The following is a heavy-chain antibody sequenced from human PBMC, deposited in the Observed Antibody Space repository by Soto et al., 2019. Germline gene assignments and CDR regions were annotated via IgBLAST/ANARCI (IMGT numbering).Heavy chain of an antibody. J-gene: IGHJ4*02. Sequence: LQLQESGPGLVKPSETLSLACTVSGGSISSISYYWDWIRQPPGKGLEWIGSMYYSGATYHNPSLQSRVTISVDTSKNQFSLHLSSVTAADTAVYYCARHAAYDSVWGKSDGSDYWGQGTLVTVSS. CDR3: ARHAAYDSVWGKSDGSDY. V-gene: IGHV4-39*01. CDR1: GGSISSISYY. CDR2: MYYSGAT. D-gene: IGHD3-16*01.